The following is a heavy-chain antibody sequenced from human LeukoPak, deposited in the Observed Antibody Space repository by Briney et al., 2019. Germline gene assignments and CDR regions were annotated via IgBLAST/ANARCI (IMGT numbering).Heavy chain of an antibody. J-gene: IGHJ4*02. D-gene: IGHD3-22*01. CDR2: IWFDESNK. Sequence: PGGSLRLSCEGSGFDFSRYGMHWVRQAPGKGLEWVAMIWFDESNKYYVDSVQGRFTISRDNSKNMMYLQMNSLRVEDTAVYYCAKEAQSSGRYLPEYYFDSWGQGTLVTVSS. CDR3: AKEAQSSGRYLPEYYFDS. V-gene: IGHV3-33*06. CDR1: GFDFSRYG.